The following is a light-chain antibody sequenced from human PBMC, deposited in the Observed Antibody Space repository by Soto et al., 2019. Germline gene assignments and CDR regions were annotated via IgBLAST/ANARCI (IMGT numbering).Light chain of an antibody. CDR3: QQYCSSPLT. CDR1: QSVRNND. CDR2: GAS. J-gene: IGKJ4*01. Sequence: EIVLTQSPGTLSLSPGERATLSCRASQSVRNNDLAWYQQKPGQAPRHLIYGASSRVTGIPDRFSGSGSGTDFTLTISRLEPEDFAVYYCQQYCSSPLTFGGGTKVEIK. V-gene: IGKV3-20*01.